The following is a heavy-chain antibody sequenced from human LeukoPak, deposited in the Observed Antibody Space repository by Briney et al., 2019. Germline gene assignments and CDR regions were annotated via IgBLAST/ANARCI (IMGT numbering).Heavy chain of an antibody. D-gene: IGHD3-3*01. V-gene: IGHV3-53*01. J-gene: IGHJ4*02. CDR1: GFTVSSDS. CDR2: IYSGGST. Sequence: PGGSLRLSCTVSGFTVSSDSMSWVRQAPGKGLEWVSFIYSGGSTHYSDSVKGRFTISRDNSKNTLYLQMNSLRAEDTAVYYCVRDFRFLEDYWGQGTLVTVSS. CDR3: VRDFRFLEDY.